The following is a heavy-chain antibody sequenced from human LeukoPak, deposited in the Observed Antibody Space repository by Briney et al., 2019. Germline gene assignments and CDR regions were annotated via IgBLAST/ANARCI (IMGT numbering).Heavy chain of an antibody. Sequence: PGGSLRLSCAASGFTFSTFWMTWVRQAPGKGLEWVANIKQDGSDKYYVDSVKGRFTISRDNAKNSLYLQMNGLRAEDTAVYYCARELSSGWYYFDHWGQGTLVTVSS. CDR2: IKQDGSDK. D-gene: IGHD6-19*01. CDR1: GFTFSTFW. J-gene: IGHJ4*02. CDR3: ARELSSGWYYFDH. V-gene: IGHV3-7*01.